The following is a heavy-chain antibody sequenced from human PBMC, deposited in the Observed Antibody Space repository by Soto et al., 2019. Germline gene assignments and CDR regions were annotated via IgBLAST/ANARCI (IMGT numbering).Heavy chain of an antibody. CDR1: EFTFSNYA. Sequence: GGSLRLSCAASEFTFSNYAMHWVRQPPGKGLQWLAVISYDGNNKYYADSVEGRFTISRDNSKNTVYLQMNSLRLEDTAVYYCFRGPSYSDSYFDYWGQGTLVTVSS. D-gene: IGHD4-17*01. CDR2: ISYDGNNK. CDR3: FRGPSYSDSYFDY. J-gene: IGHJ4*02. V-gene: IGHV3-30*03.